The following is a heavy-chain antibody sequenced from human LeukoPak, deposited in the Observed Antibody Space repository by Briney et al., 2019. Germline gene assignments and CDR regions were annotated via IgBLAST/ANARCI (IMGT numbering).Heavy chain of an antibody. Sequence: PSETLSLTCAVYGGSFSGYYWSWIRQPPGRGLEWIGEINHSGSTNYNPSLKSRVTISVDTSKNQFSLKLSSVTAADTAVYYCARGNPRAHLLYRGSWFDPWGQGTLVTVSS. CDR2: INHSGST. CDR3: ARGNPRAHLLYRGSWFDP. D-gene: IGHD2-2*02. V-gene: IGHV4-34*01. CDR1: GGSFSGYY. J-gene: IGHJ5*02.